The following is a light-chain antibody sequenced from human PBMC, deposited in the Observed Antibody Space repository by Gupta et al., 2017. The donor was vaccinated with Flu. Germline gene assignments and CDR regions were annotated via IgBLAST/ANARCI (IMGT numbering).Light chain of an antibody. V-gene: IGLV2-14*01. Sequence: QPDLTQPASVSGSPGQSITISFSGTGTDVGGYNFVSWYQQYPGKFPKLIISEVNKRPSGASSRFSGSKFGTTAFLTISGLQAEDEADYYCNSDTHITTLGVFGGGTRLTVL. J-gene: IGLJ3*02. CDR1: GTDVGGYNF. CDR2: EVN. CDR3: NSDTHITTLGV.